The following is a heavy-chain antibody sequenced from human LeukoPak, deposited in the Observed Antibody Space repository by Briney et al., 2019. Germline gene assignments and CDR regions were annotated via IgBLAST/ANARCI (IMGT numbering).Heavy chain of an antibody. J-gene: IGHJ4*02. Sequence: SVKVSCKASGGTFSSYAISWVRQAPGQGLEWMGGIIPIFGTANYAQKFQGRVTMTRDTSTSTVYMELSSLRSEDTAVYYCARSLAVGATSPYYWGQGTLVTVSS. CDR1: GGTFSSYA. D-gene: IGHD1-26*01. V-gene: IGHV1-69*05. CDR2: IIPIFGTA. CDR3: ARSLAVGATSPYY.